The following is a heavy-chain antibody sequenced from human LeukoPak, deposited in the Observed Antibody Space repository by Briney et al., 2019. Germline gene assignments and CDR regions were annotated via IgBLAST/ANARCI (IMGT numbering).Heavy chain of an antibody. Sequence: SETLSLTCTVSVGSMSSYYWSWIRQPPGKGLEWLGYVYYSGSTNYNPSLKSRVTISLGTSKNQFSLKLSSVTAADTAVYYCARHGGAAAAIDYWGQGTLVTVSS. CDR2: VYYSGST. J-gene: IGHJ4*02. V-gene: IGHV4-59*08. CDR1: VGSMSSYY. D-gene: IGHD6-13*01. CDR3: ARHGGAAAAIDY.